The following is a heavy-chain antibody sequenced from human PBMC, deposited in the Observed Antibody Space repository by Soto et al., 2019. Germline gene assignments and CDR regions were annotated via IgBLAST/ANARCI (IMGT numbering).Heavy chain of an antibody. D-gene: IGHD3-9*01. J-gene: IGHJ4*02. CDR3: ADLPLMTGLWY. CDR2: IYWDDDK. V-gene: IGHV2-5*02. Sequence: QINLKESGPTLVKPTQTLTLTCTFSGFSLRTSGVGVGWIRQPPGKALEWLALIYWDDDKRYSPSLKSRLTITKDTSKNQVVLTMTNMDPVDTATYYCADLPLMTGLWYWGQGILVTLSS. CDR1: GFSLRTSGVG.